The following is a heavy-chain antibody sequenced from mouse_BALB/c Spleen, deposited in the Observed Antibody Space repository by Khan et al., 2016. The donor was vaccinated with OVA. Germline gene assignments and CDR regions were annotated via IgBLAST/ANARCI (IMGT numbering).Heavy chain of an antibody. CDR1: GFTIRSIG. CDR3: ATAGDNCHWMVNV. V-gene: IGHV5-17*02. Sequence: EVQLVQSGGGLVQPGASRKLSCAASGFTIRSIGMHWVRQAPKQGLEWVAYISRGSSTIYYEATVQGRFTISTDNPTNTLFLQMTSLRSEDTALYYCATAGDNCHWMVNVWGEGTTVTVSS. D-gene: IGHD1-3*01. CDR2: ISRGSSTI. J-gene: IGHJ1*01.